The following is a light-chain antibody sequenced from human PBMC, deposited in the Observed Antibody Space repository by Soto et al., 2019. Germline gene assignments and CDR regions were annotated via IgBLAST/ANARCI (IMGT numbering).Light chain of an antibody. CDR2: DAS. V-gene: IGKV3-20*01. CDR3: QQYAVSPIT. J-gene: IGKJ5*01. CDR1: QSVNSD. Sequence: EVVLTQSPGTLSLSPGERATLSCSASQSVNSDLAWYHQKPGQAPRLLISDASNRATGIPDRFSGTGSGTDFTLTISRLEPGDFAVYYCQQYAVSPITFGQGTRLEIK.